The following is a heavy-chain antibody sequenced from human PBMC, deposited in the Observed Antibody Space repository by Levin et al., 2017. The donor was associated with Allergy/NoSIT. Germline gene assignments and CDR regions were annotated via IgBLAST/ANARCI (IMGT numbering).Heavy chain of an antibody. CDR3: ARDPVGLYSSGPPTPTGPFDY. CDR2: ISYDGSNK. D-gene: IGHD6-19*01. V-gene: IGHV3-30*04. CDR1: GFTFSSYA. J-gene: IGHJ4*02. Sequence: GGSLRLSCAASGFTFSSYAMHWVRQAPGKGLEWVAVISYDGSNKYYADSVKGRFTISRDNSKNTLYLQMNSLRAEDTAVYYCARDPVGLYSSGPPTPTGPFDYWGQGTLVTVSS.